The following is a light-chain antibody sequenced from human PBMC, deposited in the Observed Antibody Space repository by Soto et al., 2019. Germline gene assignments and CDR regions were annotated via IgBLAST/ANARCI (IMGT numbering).Light chain of an antibody. CDR3: CSYAGSYTLGV. V-gene: IGLV2-11*01. CDR2: DVS. CDR1: SSDVGGYNY. Sequence: QSALTQPRSVSGSPGQSVTISCTGTSSDVGGYNYVSWYQQHPGKDPKLMIYDVSKRPSGVPDRFSGSKSGNTASLTISGLQAEDEAEYYCCSYAGSYTLGVFGGGTKLTVL. J-gene: IGLJ2*01.